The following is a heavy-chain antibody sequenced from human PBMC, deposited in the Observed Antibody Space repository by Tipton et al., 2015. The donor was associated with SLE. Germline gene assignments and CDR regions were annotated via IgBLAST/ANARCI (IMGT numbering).Heavy chain of an antibody. CDR1: GFTFSSYW. V-gene: IGHV3-7*01. D-gene: IGHD6-13*01. CDR3: ARVRYSSSWTGYYYYMDV. J-gene: IGHJ6*03. CDR2: IKQDGSEK. Sequence: SLRLSCAASGFTFSSYWMSWVRQAPGKGLEWVANIKQDGSEKYYVDSVKGRFTISRGNAKNSLYLQMNSLRAEDTAVYYCARVRYSSSWTGYYYYMDVWGKGTTVTVSS.